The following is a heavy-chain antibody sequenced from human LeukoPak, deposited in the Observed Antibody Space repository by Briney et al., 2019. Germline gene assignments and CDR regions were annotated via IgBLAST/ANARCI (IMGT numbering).Heavy chain of an antibody. J-gene: IGHJ4*02. CDR1: DGPITRSSYY. CDR3: ARLRVTTGFDY. CDR2: IYYSGIA. Sequence: SETLSLTCTVSDGPITRSSYYWGWIRQTPGEGLDWIGSIYYSGIAHYNPSLQGRVTMSVDTSKNQFSLKLNSVTVADTAVYFCARLRVTTGFDYWGQGIPVTVSS. D-gene: IGHD2-21*02. V-gene: IGHV4-39*01.